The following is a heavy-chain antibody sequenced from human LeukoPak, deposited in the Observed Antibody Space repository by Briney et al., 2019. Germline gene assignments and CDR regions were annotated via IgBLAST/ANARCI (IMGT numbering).Heavy chain of an antibody. J-gene: IGHJ5*02. CDR1: GGSFSGYY. Sequence: SETLSLTCAVYGGSFSGYYWSWIRQPPGKGLEWIGEINHSGSTNYNPSLKSRATISVDTSKNQFSLKLSSVTAADTAVYYCARGLNGSYNNWFDPWGQGTLVTVSS. D-gene: IGHD1-26*01. CDR3: ARGLNGSYNNWFDP. V-gene: IGHV4-34*01. CDR2: INHSGST.